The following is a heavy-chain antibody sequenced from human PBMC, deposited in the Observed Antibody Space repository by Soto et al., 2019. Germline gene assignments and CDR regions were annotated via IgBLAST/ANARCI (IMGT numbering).Heavy chain of an antibody. CDR2: ISSSGSTI. CDR3: ARNSVDTAMVTLYYYYGMDV. V-gene: IGHV3-48*03. Sequence: QAGGSLRLSCAASGFTFSSYEMNWVRQAPGKGLEWVSYISSSGSTIYYADSVKGRFTISRDNAKNSLYLQMNSLRAEDTAVYCCARNSVDTAMVTLYYYYGMDVWGQGTTVTVSS. CDR1: GFTFSSYE. D-gene: IGHD5-18*01. J-gene: IGHJ6*02.